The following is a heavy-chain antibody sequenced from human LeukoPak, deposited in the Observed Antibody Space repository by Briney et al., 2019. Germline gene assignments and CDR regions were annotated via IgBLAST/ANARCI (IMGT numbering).Heavy chain of an antibody. Sequence: GASVKVSCKASGYTFTTYGVSWVRQAPGQGLEWMGWISGYDGNTNYAQKLRGRVTMTTDTSTSTAYMDLRSLRSDDTALYYCARTVTTSSYYFDYWGQGTLVTV. CDR3: ARTVTTSSYYFDY. CDR2: ISGYDGNT. V-gene: IGHV1-18*01. D-gene: IGHD4-17*01. CDR1: GYTFTTYG. J-gene: IGHJ4*02.